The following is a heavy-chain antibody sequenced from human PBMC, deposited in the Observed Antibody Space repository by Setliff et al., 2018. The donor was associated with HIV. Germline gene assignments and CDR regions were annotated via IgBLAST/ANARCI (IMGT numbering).Heavy chain of an antibody. Sequence: PSETLSLTCAVSGYAISSGYYWSWIRQPAGKGLEWIGHIYTSGSTNYNPSLKSRVTISVGSSYNHFSLKLSSVTAADTGVYYCASRRGIEFYFDIWGQGTPVTVSS. V-gene: IGHV4-61*09. CDR2: IYTSGST. J-gene: IGHJ4*02. D-gene: IGHD3-10*01. CDR1: GYAISSGYY. CDR3: ASRRGIEFYFDI.